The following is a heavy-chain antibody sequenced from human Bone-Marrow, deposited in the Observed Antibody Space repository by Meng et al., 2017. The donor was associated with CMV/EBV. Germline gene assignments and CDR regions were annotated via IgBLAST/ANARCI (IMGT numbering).Heavy chain of an antibody. Sequence: GGSLRLSCAASGFTFSSYGMHWVRQAPGKGLEWVAVIWYDGSNKHYADSVKGRFTISRDNSKNTLYLQMNSLRAEDTAVYYCARDYQQQLTHYYYYGMDVWGQGTTVTVSS. J-gene: IGHJ6*02. CDR1: GFTFSSYG. CDR2: IWYDGSNK. V-gene: IGHV3-33*01. D-gene: IGHD6-13*01. CDR3: ARDYQQQLTHYYYYGMDV.